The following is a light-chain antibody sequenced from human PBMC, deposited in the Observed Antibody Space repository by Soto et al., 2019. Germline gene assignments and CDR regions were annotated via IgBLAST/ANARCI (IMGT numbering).Light chain of an antibody. CDR3: QQANSFPIT. CDR1: QDVGKW. V-gene: IGKV1-12*01. CDR2: GAS. J-gene: IGKJ5*01. Sequence: DMPMTRSPSALASAAXSSATITCRASQDVGKWLAWYQQKPGKAPTLLIHGASSLQSGVPPRYSGSGYGTDFTLTISSLQPEDFATYYCQQANSFPITFGQGTRLEIK.